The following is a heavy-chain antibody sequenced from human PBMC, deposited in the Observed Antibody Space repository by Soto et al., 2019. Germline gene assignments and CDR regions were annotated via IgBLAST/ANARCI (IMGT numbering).Heavy chain of an antibody. CDR3: ARDRPAVAGFDY. CDR1: GGSVSSSSYY. CDR2: IYYSGST. Sequence: PSETLSLTCTVSGGSVSSSSYYWSWIRQPPGKGLEWIGYIYYSGSTKYNPSLKSRVTISVDTSKNQFSLKLSSVTAADTAVYYCARDRPAVAGFDYWGQGTLVTVS. D-gene: IGHD6-19*01. V-gene: IGHV4-61*01. J-gene: IGHJ4*02.